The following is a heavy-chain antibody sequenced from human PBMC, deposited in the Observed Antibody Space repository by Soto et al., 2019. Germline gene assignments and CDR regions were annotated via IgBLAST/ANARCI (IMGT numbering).Heavy chain of an antibody. J-gene: IGHJ4*02. CDR2: ISRGADDT. V-gene: IGHV3-23*01. CDR3: ARRGERWLPEDY. D-gene: IGHD6-19*01. Sequence: EVQLLESGGGVVQPGGSLRLSGAASGFTFHIYPMTWVRQTPGKGLEWVSTISRGADDTQYADSVKGRFTLTRDDSKKTLYLQLNGLRAEDTAVYYCARRGERWLPEDYWGQGTLVTVSS. CDR1: GFTFHIYP.